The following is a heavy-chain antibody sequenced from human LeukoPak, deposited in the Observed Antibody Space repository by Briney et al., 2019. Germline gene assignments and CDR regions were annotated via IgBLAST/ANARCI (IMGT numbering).Heavy chain of an antibody. J-gene: IGHJ4*02. CDR2: IKQDGGEK. Sequence: PGGSLRLSCAASGFTFSSYWMSWVRQAPEKGLEWVANIKQDGGEKYYVDSVKGRFTISRDNAKNSLYLQMNSLGVEDTAVYYCARDNIYDVLTGYYTRFDYWGQGTLVTVSS. D-gene: IGHD3-9*01. V-gene: IGHV3-7*01. CDR3: ARDNIYDVLTGYYTRFDY. CDR1: GFTFSSYW.